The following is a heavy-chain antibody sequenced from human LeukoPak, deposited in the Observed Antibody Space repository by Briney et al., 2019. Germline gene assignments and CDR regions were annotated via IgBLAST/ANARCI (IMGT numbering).Heavy chain of an antibody. CDR3: ARETVAGTFDY. J-gene: IGHJ4*02. Sequence: PGGSLRLSCAASGFTFSDYYISWIRQAPGKGLEWVSDISSSGEITSYADSVKGRFTISRDNAKKSLHLQMNSLRAEDSAVYYCARETVAGTFDYWGQGTQVTVSS. V-gene: IGHV3-11*01. CDR2: ISSSGEIT. D-gene: IGHD6-19*01. CDR1: GFTFSDYY.